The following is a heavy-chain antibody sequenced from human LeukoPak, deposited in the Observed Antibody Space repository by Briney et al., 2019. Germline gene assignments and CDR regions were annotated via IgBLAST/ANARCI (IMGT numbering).Heavy chain of an antibody. D-gene: IGHD4/OR15-4a*01. J-gene: IGHJ6*02. CDR3: AKREDYPAYYYYYGMDV. V-gene: IGHV3-23*01. Sequence: PGGSLRLSCAASGFTFSSYAMSWVRQAPGKGLEWVSAISGSGGSTYYADSVKGRFTISRDNSKNTLYLQMNSLRAEDTAVYYCAKREDYPAYYYYYGMDVWGQGTTVTVSS. CDR2: ISGSGGST. CDR1: GFTFSSYA.